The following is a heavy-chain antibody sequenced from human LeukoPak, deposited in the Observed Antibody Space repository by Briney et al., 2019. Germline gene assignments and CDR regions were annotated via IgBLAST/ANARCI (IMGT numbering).Heavy chain of an antibody. Sequence: SETLSLTCAVYGGSFTDNYWTWIRQPPGKGLEWIGEINHSGVTNHSPSLKSRVTISVDTSKNQFSLKLSSVTAADTAVYYCAKGGARKSDVWGRGTLVSVSS. CDR1: GGSFTDNY. J-gene: IGHJ2*01. CDR3: AKGGARKSDV. V-gene: IGHV4-34*01. D-gene: IGHD1-14*01. CDR2: INHSGVT.